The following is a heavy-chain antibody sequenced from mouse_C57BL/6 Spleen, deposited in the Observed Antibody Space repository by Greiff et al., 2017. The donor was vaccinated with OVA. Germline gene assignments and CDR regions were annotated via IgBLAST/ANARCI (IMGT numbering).Heavy chain of an antibody. J-gene: IGHJ2*01. CDR3: ARDNLPGGYFDY. CDR2: ISYDGSN. CDR1: GYSITSGYY. V-gene: IGHV3-6*01. Sequence: EVKLVESGPGLVKPSQSLSLTCSVTGYSITSGYYWNWIRQFPGNKLEWMGYISYDGSNNYNPTLKNRISITRDTSKNQFFLKLNSVTTEDTATYYCARDNLPGGYFDYWGQGTTLTVSS.